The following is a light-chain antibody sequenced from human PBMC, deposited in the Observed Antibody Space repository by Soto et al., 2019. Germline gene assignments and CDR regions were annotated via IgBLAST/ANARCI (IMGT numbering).Light chain of an antibody. CDR2: AAS. J-gene: IGKJ1*01. CDR3: QQYGSPHWT. CDR1: QSVSSN. V-gene: IGKV3D-15*01. Sequence: EIVMTQSPATLSVSPGDRVTLSCRASQSVSSNLAWYQQKPGQPPRLLIYAASTRAAGIPDRFGGSGSGRDFNFTISRLEPEDFAVYYCQQYGSPHWTFGQGTKVDIK.